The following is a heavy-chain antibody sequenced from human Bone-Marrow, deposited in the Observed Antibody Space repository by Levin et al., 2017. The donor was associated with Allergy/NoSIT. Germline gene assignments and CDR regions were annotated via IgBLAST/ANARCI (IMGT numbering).Heavy chain of an antibody. J-gene: IGHJ4*02. D-gene: IGHD6-19*01. CDR2: ISGSGGST. V-gene: IGHV3-23*01. CDR3: AHEISGGYYFDY. Sequence: GGSLRLSCAASGFTFSSYAMSWVRQAPGKGLEWVSSISGSGGSTYHADSVKGRFTISRDNSKNTLYLQMNSLRAEDTAVYYCAHEISGGYYFDYWGQGTLVTVSS. CDR1: GFTFSSYA.